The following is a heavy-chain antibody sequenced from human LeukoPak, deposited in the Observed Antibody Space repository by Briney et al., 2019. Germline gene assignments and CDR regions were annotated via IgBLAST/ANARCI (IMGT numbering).Heavy chain of an antibody. V-gene: IGHV1-2*06. CDR2: INPNSGGT. D-gene: IGHD2-15*01. CDR3: ARGYCSGGTCYLVENWFDP. Sequence: GASVKVSCKASGYTFTGYYMYWVRQAPGQGLEWMGRINPNSGGTDYAQNFQGRVTVTRDTPISTAYMELSRLRSDDTAVYYCARGYCSGGTCYLVENWFDPWGQGTLVTVSS. CDR1: GYTFTGYY. J-gene: IGHJ5*02.